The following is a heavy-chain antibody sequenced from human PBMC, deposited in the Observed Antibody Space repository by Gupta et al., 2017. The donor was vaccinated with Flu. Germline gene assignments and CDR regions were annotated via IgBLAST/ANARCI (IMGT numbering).Heavy chain of an antibody. V-gene: IGHV1-69*01. CDR3: ARDEYYDSSGYYTD. Sequence: QAPGQGLEWMGGIIPIFGTANYAQKFQGRVTITADESTSTAYMELSSLRSEDTAVYYCARDEYYDSSGYYTDWGQGTLVTVSS. D-gene: IGHD3-22*01. J-gene: IGHJ4*02. CDR2: IIPIFGTA.